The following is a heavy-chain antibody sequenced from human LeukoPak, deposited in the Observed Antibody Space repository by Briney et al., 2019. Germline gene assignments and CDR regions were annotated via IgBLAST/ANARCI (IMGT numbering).Heavy chain of an antibody. CDR2: IYTSGST. CDR1: GGSISSYY. Sequence: SETLSLTCTVSGGSISSYYWSWIRQPAGKGLEWIGRIYTSGSTNYNPSLKSRVTMSVDTSKNQFSLKLSSVTAADTAVYYCASMVITGTRRGSFDYWGQGTLVTVSS. D-gene: IGHD1-7*01. CDR3: ASMVITGTRRGSFDY. V-gene: IGHV4-4*07. J-gene: IGHJ4*02.